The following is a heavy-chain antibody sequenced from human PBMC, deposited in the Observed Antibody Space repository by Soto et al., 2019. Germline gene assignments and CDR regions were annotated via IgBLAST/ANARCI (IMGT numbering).Heavy chain of an antibody. CDR3: ARIYCSSTSCYPAQYWFDP. D-gene: IGHD2-2*01. CDR1: GGSISSGGYY. V-gene: IGHV4-31*03. Sequence: SETLSLTCTVSGGSISSGGYYWSWIRQHPGKGLEWIGYIYYSGSTYYNPSLKSRVTISVDTSKNQFSLKLSSVTAADTAVYYCARIYCSSTSCYPAQYWFDPWGQGTLVTVSS. J-gene: IGHJ5*02. CDR2: IYYSGST.